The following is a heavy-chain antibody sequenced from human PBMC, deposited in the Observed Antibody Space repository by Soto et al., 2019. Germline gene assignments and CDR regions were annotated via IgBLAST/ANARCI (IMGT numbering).Heavy chain of an antibody. D-gene: IGHD2-21*02. V-gene: IGHV1-46*02. CDR3: AKHCGGDCSNGFDI. Sequence: VKVSCKTSADIFNNYYMHWVRQAPGQGLEWMGVMTPSDGSTNYAQGFQGRVTMTRDTSTRTVYVELSSLRSEDTAVYYCAKHCGGDCSNGFDIWGQGTKVTVSS. CDR2: MTPSDGST. CDR1: ADIFNNYY. J-gene: IGHJ3*02.